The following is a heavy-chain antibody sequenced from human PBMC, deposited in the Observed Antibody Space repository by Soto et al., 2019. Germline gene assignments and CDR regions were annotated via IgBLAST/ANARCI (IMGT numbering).Heavy chain of an antibody. Sequence: QVQLVQSGAEVKKPGSSVKVSCKASGGTFSSYAISWVRQAPGQGLEWMGGINPIFGTTNYAQKFQGRVTITADVDTSTAYMEMSRLRSEDTAVYYCGRGWSEMGVTTPQAYWGQGTLVTVSS. D-gene: IGHD1-26*01. CDR1: GGTFSSYA. CDR3: GRGWSEMGVTTPQAY. CDR2: INPIFGTT. V-gene: IGHV1-69*01. J-gene: IGHJ4*02.